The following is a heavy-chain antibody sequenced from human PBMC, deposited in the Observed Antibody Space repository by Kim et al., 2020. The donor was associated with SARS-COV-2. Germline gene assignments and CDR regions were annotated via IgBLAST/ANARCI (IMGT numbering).Heavy chain of an antibody. Sequence: SETLYLTCTVSGGSISSSSYYWGWIRQPPGKGLEWIGSIYYSGSTYYNPSLKSRVTISVDTSKNQFSLKLSSVTAADTAVYYCARGRDDYIWGSYRLFDYWGQGTLVTVSS. CDR2: IYYSGST. CDR1: GGSISSSSYY. CDR3: ARGRDDYIWGSYRLFDY. J-gene: IGHJ4*02. D-gene: IGHD3-16*02. V-gene: IGHV4-39*01.